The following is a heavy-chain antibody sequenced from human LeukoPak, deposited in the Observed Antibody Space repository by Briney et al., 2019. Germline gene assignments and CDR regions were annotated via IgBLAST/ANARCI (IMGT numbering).Heavy chain of an antibody. D-gene: IGHD6-13*01. J-gene: IGHJ4*02. Sequence: ASVKVSCKASGYTFTSYAMHLVRQAPGQRLEWMGWINAGNGNTKYSQKFQGRVTITRDTSASTAYMELSSLKAEDTDVYYCARVARYSSSWVQIDYWGQGTLVTVSS. CDR2: INAGNGNT. CDR1: GYTFTSYA. CDR3: ARVARYSSSWVQIDY. V-gene: IGHV1-3*01.